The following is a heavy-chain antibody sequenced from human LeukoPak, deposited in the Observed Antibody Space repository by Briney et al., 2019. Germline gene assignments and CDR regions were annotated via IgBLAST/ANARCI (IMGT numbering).Heavy chain of an antibody. CDR2: INDNGRA. J-gene: IGHJ6*03. Sequence: SETLSLTCAVYGGSFSNYYWNWIRQPPGKGLEWLGEINDNGRANYNPSLMSRVTVSVATSKNQFSLRLTSVTATDTAVYSCARRWNYGRNYYIDVWGKGATVSVSS. V-gene: IGHV4-34*01. D-gene: IGHD1-7*01. CDR1: GGSFSNYY. CDR3: ARRWNYGRNYYIDV.